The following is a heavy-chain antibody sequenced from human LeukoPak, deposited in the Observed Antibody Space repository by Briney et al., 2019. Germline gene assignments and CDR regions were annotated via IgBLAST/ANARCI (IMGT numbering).Heavy chain of an antibody. Sequence: ASVNVSCKASGYTFTNYGISWVRQPPGQGLEWMGWISAYNGNTNYAQKLQGRVTMTTDTSTSTAYMELRSLRSDDPAVYYCARSDSRLIDYWGQGTLVTVSS. CDR1: GYTFTNYG. CDR2: ISAYNGNT. V-gene: IGHV1-18*01. D-gene: IGHD2-15*01. J-gene: IGHJ4*02. CDR3: ARSDSRLIDY.